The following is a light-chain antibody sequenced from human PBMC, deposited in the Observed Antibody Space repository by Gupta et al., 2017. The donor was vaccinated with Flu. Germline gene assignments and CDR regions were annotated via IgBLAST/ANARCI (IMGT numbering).Light chain of an antibody. J-gene: IGLJ3*02. V-gene: IGLV2-23*01. CDR3: CSESGSSTPWV. CDR2: EGS. Sequence: QSALTQPASVSGSTRHSITISCTGTSSDVGSYNLVSWYQQHPGKAPKLMIYEGSKRPSGVSNRFSGSKYGNTASITISGLQADDDADYYCCSESGSSTPWVFGGGTKLTVL. CDR1: SSDVGSYNL.